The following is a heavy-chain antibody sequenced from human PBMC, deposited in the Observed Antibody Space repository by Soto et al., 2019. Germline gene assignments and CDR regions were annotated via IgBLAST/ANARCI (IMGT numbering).Heavy chain of an antibody. D-gene: IGHD3-9*01. V-gene: IGHV4-59*01. CDR3: ARTYYDVLTGFYVDY. J-gene: IGHJ4*02. CDR1: GASISRYY. Sequence: QVQLQESGPGLVKPSETLSLTCTVSGASISRYYWSWIRQPPGKGLGWIGYIYYSGSTNYNPALKSRVTISVDTCKTQFSLKLSSVTAADTAVYYCARTYYDVLTGFYVDYWGQGTLVTVSS. CDR2: IYYSGST.